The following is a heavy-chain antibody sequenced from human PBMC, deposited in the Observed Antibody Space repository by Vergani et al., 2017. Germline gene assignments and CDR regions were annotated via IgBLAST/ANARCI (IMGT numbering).Heavy chain of an antibody. CDR2: IYYSGST. CDR3: AGDSTHCSSTSCYDWFDP. D-gene: IGHD2-2*01. CDR1: GGSISSSSYY. Sequence: QLQLQESGPGLVKPSETLSLTCTVSGGSISSSSYYWGWLRQPPGKGLEWIGYIYYSGSTNYNPSLKSRLPISVDTSKNQFSRKLSSMTAADTAVYYCAGDSTHCSSTSCYDWFDPWGQGTLVTVSS. V-gene: IGHV4-61*05. J-gene: IGHJ5*02.